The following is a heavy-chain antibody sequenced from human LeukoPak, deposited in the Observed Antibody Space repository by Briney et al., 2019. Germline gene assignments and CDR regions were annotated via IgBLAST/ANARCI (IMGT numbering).Heavy chain of an antibody. CDR3: ARDLEYFDL. V-gene: IGHV4-59*01. Sequence: SETLSLTFTVSGGSISSYYWSWIRQPPGKGLEWIGYIYYSGSTNYNPSLKSRVTISVDTSKNQFSLKLSSVTAADTAVYYCARDLEYFDLWGRGTLVTVSS. CDR1: GGSISSYY. J-gene: IGHJ2*01. D-gene: IGHD1-1*01. CDR2: IYYSGST.